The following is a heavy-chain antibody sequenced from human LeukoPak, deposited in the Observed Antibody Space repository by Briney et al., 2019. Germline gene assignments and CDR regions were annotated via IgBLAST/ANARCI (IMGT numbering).Heavy chain of an antibody. D-gene: IGHD6-19*01. CDR2: ISAYNGDT. Sequence: ASVKVSCKASDYTFTSYGISWVRQAPGQGLEWMGWISAYNGDTSYAQKLQGGVTMTTDTSTSTAYMELRSLRSDDTAVYYCARDRESSGWSDGYDIWGQGTMVTVSS. CDR1: DYTFTSYG. CDR3: ARDRESSGWSDGYDI. V-gene: IGHV1-18*01. J-gene: IGHJ3*02.